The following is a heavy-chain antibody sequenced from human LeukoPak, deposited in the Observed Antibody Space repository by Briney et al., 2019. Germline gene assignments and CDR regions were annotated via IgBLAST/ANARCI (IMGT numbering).Heavy chain of an antibody. CDR2: ISYSGST. CDR1: GGSISSYY. CDR3: ARQGGYIAPLAL. V-gene: IGHV4-59*08. D-gene: IGHD6-13*01. J-gene: IGHJ4*02. Sequence: SETPSLTCTVSGGSISSYYWSWIRQPPGKGLEWIGYISYSGSTNYNPSLKSRVTISVDTSKNQFSLKLSSVTAADTAVYYCARQGGYIAPLALWGQGTLVTVSA.